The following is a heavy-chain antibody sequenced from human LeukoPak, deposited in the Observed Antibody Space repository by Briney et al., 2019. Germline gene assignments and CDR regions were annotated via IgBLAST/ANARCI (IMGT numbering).Heavy chain of an antibody. V-gene: IGHV3-7*01. CDR3: ARDKVVGATYFDY. J-gene: IGHJ4*02. CDR1: GFTFSSYG. Sequence: GGSLRLSCAASGFTFSSYGMHWVRQAPGRGLEWVANIKQDGSEKYYVDSVKGRFTISRDNAKNSLYLQMNSLRAEDTAVYYCARDKVVGATYFDYWGQGTLVTVS. CDR2: IKQDGSEK. D-gene: IGHD1-26*01.